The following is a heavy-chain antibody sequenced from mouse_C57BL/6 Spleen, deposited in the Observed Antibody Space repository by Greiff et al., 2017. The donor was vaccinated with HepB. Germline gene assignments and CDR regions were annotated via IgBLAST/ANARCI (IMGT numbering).Heavy chain of an antibody. V-gene: IGHV5-4*03. CDR2: ISDGGSYT. CDR3: ARYLDYDGYYYAMDY. CDR1: GFTFSSYA. D-gene: IGHD2-4*01. J-gene: IGHJ4*01. Sequence: EVMLVESGGGLVKPGGSLKLSCAASGFTFSSYAMSWVRQTPEKRLEWVATISDGGSYTYYPDNVKGRFTISRDNAKNNLYLQMSHLKSEDTAMYYCARYLDYDGYYYAMDYWGQGTSVTVSS.